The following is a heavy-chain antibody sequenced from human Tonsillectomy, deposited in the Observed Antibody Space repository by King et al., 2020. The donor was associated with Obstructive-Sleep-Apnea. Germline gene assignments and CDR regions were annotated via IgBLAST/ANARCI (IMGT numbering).Heavy chain of an antibody. Sequence: VQLQQWGAGLLKPSETLSLTCAVYGGSLRVYHWSWIRQPPGEGLEWIGDINHSGSSNYNPSLKSGVTISVDTSKNQFSLKLSSVTAADTAVYYCAIFSGSGNYWGQGTLVTVSS. CDR3: AIFSGSGNY. D-gene: IGHD1-26*01. CDR1: GGSLRVYH. V-gene: IGHV4-34*01. J-gene: IGHJ4*02. CDR2: INHSGSS.